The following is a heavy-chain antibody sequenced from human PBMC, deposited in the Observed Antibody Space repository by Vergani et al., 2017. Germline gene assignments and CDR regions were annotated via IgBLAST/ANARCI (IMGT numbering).Heavy chain of an antibody. Sequence: QITLKESGPTLVKPTQTLTLTCTFSGFSLSTSGMCVSWVRQPPGKALEWLALIDWDDDKYYSTSLKTRLTISKDTSKNQVVLTMPNMDPVDTATYYCARSSTRVARIAAAGHDAFDIWGQGTMVTVSS. J-gene: IGHJ3*02. CDR3: ARSSTRVARIAAAGHDAFDI. D-gene: IGHD6-13*01. CDR2: IDWDDDK. V-gene: IGHV2-70*20. CDR1: GFSLSTSGMC.